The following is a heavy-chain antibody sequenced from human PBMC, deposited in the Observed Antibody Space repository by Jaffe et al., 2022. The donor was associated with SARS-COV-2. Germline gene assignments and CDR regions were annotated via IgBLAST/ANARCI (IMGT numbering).Heavy chain of an antibody. D-gene: IGHD2-2*01. V-gene: IGHV1-3*01. J-gene: IGHJ4*02. CDR1: GYTFSSYA. CDR2: IDAGNGNT. CDR3: ARGPVMVPACLFDC. Sequence: QVQLVQSGAEVKKPGASVKVSCKASGYTFSSYAMHWVRQAPGQRFEWMGWIDAGNGNTRYSQKFQGRVTITRDTSASTAYMELSSLTSEDTALYYCARGPVMVPACLFDCWGQGSLVTVSS.